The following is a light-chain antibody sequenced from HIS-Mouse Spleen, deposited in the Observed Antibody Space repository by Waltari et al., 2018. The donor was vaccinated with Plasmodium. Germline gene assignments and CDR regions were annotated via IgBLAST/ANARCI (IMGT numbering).Light chain of an antibody. CDR3: CSYAGSSTLV. J-gene: IGLJ2*01. Sequence: QSALTQPASVSGSPGQSLTISCTGTSRDAGSYNLVPWYQQHPGKAPKLMIYEGSKRPSGVSNRFSGSKSGNTASLTISGLQAEDEADYYCCSYAGSSTLVFGGGTKLTVL. V-gene: IGLV2-23*01. CDR1: SRDAGSYNL. CDR2: EGS.